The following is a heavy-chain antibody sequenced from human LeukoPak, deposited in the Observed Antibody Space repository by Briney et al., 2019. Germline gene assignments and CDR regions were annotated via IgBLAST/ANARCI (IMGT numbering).Heavy chain of an antibody. Sequence: GSLRLSCAASGFILSDYSMNWVRQAPGKGLEWISYISSVSEFIYYADSVKGRFTISRDNAKNSLYLQMNSLRAEDTAVYYCARGPSPGTYYYDSSGYYPHAFDIWGQGTMVTVSS. J-gene: IGHJ3*02. V-gene: IGHV3-21*05. D-gene: IGHD3-22*01. CDR1: GFILSDYS. CDR3: ARGPSPGTYYYDSSGYYPHAFDI. CDR2: ISSVSEFI.